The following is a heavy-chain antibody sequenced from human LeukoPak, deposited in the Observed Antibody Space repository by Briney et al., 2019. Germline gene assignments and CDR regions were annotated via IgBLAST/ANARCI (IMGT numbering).Heavy chain of an antibody. CDR2: ISGSGGST. J-gene: IGHJ4*02. D-gene: IGHD4-11*01. V-gene: IGHV3-23*01. CDR1: GFTFSSYA. CDR3: AAQGATVTTGEIDY. Sequence: PGGSLRLSCAASGFTFSSYAMSWVRQAPGKGLEWVSAISGSGGSTYYADSVKGRFTISRDNSKNTLYLQMNSLRAEDTAVYYCAAQGATVTTGEIDYWGQGTLVTVSS.